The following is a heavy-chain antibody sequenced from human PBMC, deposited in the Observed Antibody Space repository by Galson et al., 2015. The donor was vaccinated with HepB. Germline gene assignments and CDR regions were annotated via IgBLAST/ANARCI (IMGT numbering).Heavy chain of an antibody. CDR2: ISADNGHS. D-gene: IGHD6-6*01. J-gene: IGHJ5*02. Sequence: SCKASGHTLLNYGFTWVRQAPGQGLEWMGWISADNGHSNFAQKFQGRVTMTTDTSTSTAYMELRSLRSDDTAVYYCASPDSYSSLSDFAHWGQGTLVTVSS. CDR3: ASPDSYSSLSDFAH. V-gene: IGHV1-18*01. CDR1: GHTLLNYG.